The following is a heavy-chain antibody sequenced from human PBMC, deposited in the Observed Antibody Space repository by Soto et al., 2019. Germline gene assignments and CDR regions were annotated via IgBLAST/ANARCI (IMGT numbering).Heavy chain of an antibody. J-gene: IGHJ4*02. CDR2: IGPESGAT. D-gene: IGHD1-26*01. CDR3: GRGRSGQIVVFY. Sequence: GPSVKVSCKASGYTFTGHYIHWVRQAPEQGPEWMGEIGPESGATRYAQKFQGRVTMTRDTSITTVYMELKNLSPDDTAVYYCGRGRSGQIVVFYWGQGTPATVSS. CDR1: GYTFTGHY. V-gene: IGHV1-2*02.